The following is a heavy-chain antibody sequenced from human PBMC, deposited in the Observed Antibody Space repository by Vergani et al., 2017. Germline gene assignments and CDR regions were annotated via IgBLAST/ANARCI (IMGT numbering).Heavy chain of an antibody. D-gene: IGHD1-26*01. Sequence: EVQLVESGGGLVQPGRSLRLSCAASGFTFDDYAMHWVRQAPGKGLEWVSGISWNSGSIGYADSVKGRFTISRDNAKNTLYLQMSSLRAEDTAVYYCVKDSSGSYTGPFDYWGQGTLVTVSS. CDR1: GFTFDDYA. CDR3: VKDSSGSYTGPFDY. V-gene: IGHV3-9*01. J-gene: IGHJ4*02. CDR2: ISWNSGSI.